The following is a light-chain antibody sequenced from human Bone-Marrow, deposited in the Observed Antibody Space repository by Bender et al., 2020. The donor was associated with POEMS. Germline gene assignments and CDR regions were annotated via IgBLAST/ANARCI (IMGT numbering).Light chain of an antibody. Sequence: QSVLTQPPSVSEAPGQRVTISCSGSSSNIGAHYDVHWYQQLPGTAPKLLIYGYNNRPSGVPDRFSGSKSGTSASLAITGLQAEDEGDYYCQSYDNSLGGWVFGGGTKLTVL. V-gene: IGLV1-40*01. CDR1: SSNIGAHYD. CDR3: QSYDNSLGGWV. CDR2: GYN. J-gene: IGLJ3*02.